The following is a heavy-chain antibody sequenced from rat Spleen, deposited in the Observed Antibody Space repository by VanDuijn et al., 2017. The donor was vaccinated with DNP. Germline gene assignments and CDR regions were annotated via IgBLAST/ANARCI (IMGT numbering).Heavy chain of an antibody. CDR2: IIYDGSRT. V-gene: IGHV5S10*01. CDR3: ATQDYYRDFAY. J-gene: IGHJ2*01. CDR1: GFTFSDSN. D-gene: IGHD1-1*01. Sequence: EVQLVESGGGLVQPGRSLKLSCAASGFTFSDSNMAWIRQAPKKGLEWVATIIYDGSRTYYRDSVKGRFTISRDNAKSTLYLQMDSLRSEDTATYYCATQDYYRDFAYWGQGVMVTVSS.